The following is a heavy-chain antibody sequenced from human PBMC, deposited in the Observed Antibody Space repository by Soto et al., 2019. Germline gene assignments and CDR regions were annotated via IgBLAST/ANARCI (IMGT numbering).Heavy chain of an antibody. V-gene: IGHV4-34*01. D-gene: IGHD6-13*01. CDR2: INDSGST. CDR1: GGSFSGYY. J-gene: IGHJ5*02. CDR3: ARGFRQQLVVRRNYSDP. Sequence: PSETLSLTCAVYGGSFSGYYWSWIRQPPGKGLEWIGEINDSGSTNYNPSLKSRVTISVDKSKNQLSLKLSSVTATDTAVYYCARGFRQQLVVRRNYSDPWGQGTLVTVSS.